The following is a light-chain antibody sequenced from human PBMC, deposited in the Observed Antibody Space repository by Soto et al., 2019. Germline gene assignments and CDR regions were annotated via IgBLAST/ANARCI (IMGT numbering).Light chain of an antibody. CDR2: AAS. Sequence: DIQVTHSPSSLSASVSYRVTITCRASQSIRRFLNWYQQKPGKAPKLLIYAASSLQSGVPSRFSGSGSGTGFTLTITSLQPEDFATYHCQQSYITPVTFGQGTRLEIK. J-gene: IGKJ5*01. V-gene: IGKV1-39*01. CDR3: QQSYITPVT. CDR1: QSIRRF.